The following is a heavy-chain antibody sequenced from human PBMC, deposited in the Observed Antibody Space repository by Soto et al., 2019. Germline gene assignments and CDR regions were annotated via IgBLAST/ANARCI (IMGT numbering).Heavy chain of an antibody. V-gene: IGHV3-64*07. Sequence: EVQLVESGGGLVQPGGSLRLSCAASGFTFSNYVMHWVRQAPGKGLEYVLAITGNGGSTFHADSVRGRFTISRDNSRNTLFLQMGSLIVEDMGVYYCATSTGSSGWYPDVWGQGTMVTVSS. CDR3: ATSTGSSGWYPDV. J-gene: IGHJ3*01. D-gene: IGHD6-19*01. CDR2: ITGNGGST. CDR1: GFTFSNYV.